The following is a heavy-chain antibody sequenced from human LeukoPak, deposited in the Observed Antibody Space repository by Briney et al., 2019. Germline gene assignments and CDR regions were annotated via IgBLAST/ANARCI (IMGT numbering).Heavy chain of an antibody. D-gene: IGHD2-2*01. CDR1: VYTFTGYY. Sequence: GASVKVSCKASVYTFTGYYMHWVRQAPGQGLGWMGWINPNSGGTNYAQKFQGRVTMTRDTSISTAYMELSRLRSDDTAVYYCATPSSSTSCYGPNYPGSQCLYGMDVWGQGTTVTVSS. V-gene: IGHV1-2*02. J-gene: IGHJ6*02. CDR3: ATPSSSTSCYGPNYPGSQCLYGMDV. CDR2: INPNSGGT.